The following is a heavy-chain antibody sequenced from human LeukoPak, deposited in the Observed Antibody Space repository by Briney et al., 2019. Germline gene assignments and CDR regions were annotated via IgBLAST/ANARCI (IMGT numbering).Heavy chain of an antibody. J-gene: IGHJ2*01. CDR2: IYYSGNT. D-gene: IGHD6-13*01. V-gene: IGHV4-59*01. CDR1: GGSISSYY. CDR3: ARVYYSRSYDYWYFDL. Sequence: PSETLSLTCTVSGGSISSYYWSWIRQPPGKGLEWIGYIYYSGNTNYNPSLKSRVTISVDTSKNQFSLKLSSVTAADAALYYCARVYYSRSYDYWYFDLWGRGTLVTVSS.